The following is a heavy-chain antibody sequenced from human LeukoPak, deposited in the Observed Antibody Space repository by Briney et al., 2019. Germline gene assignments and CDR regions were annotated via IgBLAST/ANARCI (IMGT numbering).Heavy chain of an antibody. J-gene: IGHJ4*02. V-gene: IGHV1-18*01. CDR3: ARGVDSSGCYYNSAPRYFDS. Sequence: ASVKVSCKASGYTFTSYDISWVRQAPGQGLEWMGWISAYNGNTNYAQKLQGRVTMTTDTSTSTAYMELRSLRSDDTAVYYCARGVDSSGCYYNSAPRYFDSWGQGTLVTVSS. CDR2: ISAYNGNT. CDR1: GYTFTSYD. D-gene: IGHD3-22*01.